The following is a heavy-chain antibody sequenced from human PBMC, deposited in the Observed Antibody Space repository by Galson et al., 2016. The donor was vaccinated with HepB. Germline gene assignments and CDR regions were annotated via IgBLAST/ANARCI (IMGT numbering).Heavy chain of an antibody. CDR2: TFPGDSDT. V-gene: IGHV5-51*01. J-gene: IGHJ6*02. Sequence: QSGAEVKKPGESLKISCKGSGYSFASYWIGWVRQMPGKGLEYMGITFPGDSDTTYSPSFPGQVTISFDKSISTAYLQWSSLEASDTAMYYCTRLRFFSAANYFYGMDVWGQGTTVTVSS. CDR3: TRLRFFSAANYFYGMDV. CDR1: GYSFASYW. D-gene: IGHD3-10*01.